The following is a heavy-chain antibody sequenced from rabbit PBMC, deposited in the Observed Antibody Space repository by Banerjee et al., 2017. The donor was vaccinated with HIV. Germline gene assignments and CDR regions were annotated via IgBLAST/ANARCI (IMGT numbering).Heavy chain of an antibody. V-gene: IGHV1S40*01. Sequence: PGKGLEWIGCIDSGSGSTWYASWVNGRFTVSKTSSTTVTLQMTSLTAADTATYFCARRWNLWGQGTLVTVS. J-gene: IGHJ4*01. CDR3: ARRWNL. CDR2: IDSGSGST.